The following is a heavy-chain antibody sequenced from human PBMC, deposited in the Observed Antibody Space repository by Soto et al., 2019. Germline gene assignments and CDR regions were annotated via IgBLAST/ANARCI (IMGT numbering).Heavy chain of an antibody. D-gene: IGHD5-12*01. CDR2: ISGSGGST. CDR1: GLTFSNYA. J-gene: IGHJ5*02. V-gene: IGHV3-23*01. Sequence: GGSLRLSCAASGLTFSNYAMSWVRQAPGKGLEWVSAISGSGGSTYYADSVKGRFTISRDNSKNTLYLQMNSLRAEDTAVYYCANMNVDIVATIHWFDPWGQGTLVTVSS. CDR3: ANMNVDIVATIHWFDP.